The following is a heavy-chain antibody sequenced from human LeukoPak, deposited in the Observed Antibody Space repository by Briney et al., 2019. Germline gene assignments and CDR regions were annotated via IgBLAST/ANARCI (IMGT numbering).Heavy chain of an antibody. CDR3: ARYGSGSYYPPPLDY. V-gene: IGHV3-11*06. CDR2: ISSSSSYT. Sequence: PGGSLGLSCAASGFTFSDYYMSWIRQAPGKGLEWVSYISSSSSYTNYADSVKGRFTISRDNAKNSLYLQMNSLRAEDTAVYYCARYGSGSYYPPPLDYWGQGTLVTVSS. D-gene: IGHD3-10*01. CDR1: GFTFSDYY. J-gene: IGHJ4*02.